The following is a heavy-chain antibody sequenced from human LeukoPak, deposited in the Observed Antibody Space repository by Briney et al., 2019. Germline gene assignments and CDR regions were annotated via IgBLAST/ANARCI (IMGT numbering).Heavy chain of an antibody. D-gene: IGHD2-21*02. J-gene: IGHJ4*02. Sequence: PSETLCLTCAAYGGSFSGYYWSWIRQPPGKGLEWIGEINHSGSANYNPSLKSRVTISVDTSKNQFSLKLSSVTAAETAVYYCTRGRGVVTAIGIIDYWGQGTLATVSS. CDR3: TRGRGVVTAIGIIDY. V-gene: IGHV4-34*01. CDR2: INHSGSA. CDR1: GGSFSGYY.